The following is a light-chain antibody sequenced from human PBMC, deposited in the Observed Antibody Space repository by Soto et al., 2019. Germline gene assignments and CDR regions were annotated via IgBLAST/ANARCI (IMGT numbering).Light chain of an antibody. J-gene: IGKJ1*01. Sequence: EIVLTQSPGTLSLSPGERATFSCRASQSVSSKYLAWYQQKPGQAPRVLIYGTSIRASGVPERFSGGGSGTDFTLTITRLEPEDFAVYYCQQYGSSPPGTFGQGTKVDIK. CDR2: GTS. CDR1: QSVSSKY. V-gene: IGKV3-20*01. CDR3: QQYGSSPPGT.